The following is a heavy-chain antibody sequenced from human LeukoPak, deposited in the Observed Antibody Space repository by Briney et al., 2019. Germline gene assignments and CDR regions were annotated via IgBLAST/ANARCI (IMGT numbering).Heavy chain of an antibody. Sequence: ASPRLSSTASEYTSSPFRMHCVRQAPGNGLVWVSRINNDGTNTMYADSVKGRFTISRDNARNTLYLQMNSLRDDDTAVYYCARDYNSSPDYWGQGTLVTVSS. J-gene: IGHJ4*02. CDR3: ARDYNSSPDY. D-gene: IGHD6-13*01. CDR2: INNDGTNT. CDR1: EYTSSPFR. V-gene: IGHV3-74*03.